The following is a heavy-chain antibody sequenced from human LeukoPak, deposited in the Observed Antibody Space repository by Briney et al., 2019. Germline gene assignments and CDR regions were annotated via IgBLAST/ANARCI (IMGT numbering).Heavy chain of an antibody. D-gene: IGHD3-22*01. Sequence: SETLSLTCTVSGGSISNYWSWIRQPPAKGLEWIGGIYHSGSTNYNTSPNSRVTTSVDKSKNQSSLQLSAVTAADTAVYCGARDSSGYYRDCYYMDVWGKGTTVTVSS. CDR2: IYHSGST. CDR3: ARDSSGYYRDCYYMDV. J-gene: IGHJ6*03. CDR1: GGSISNY. V-gene: IGHV4-59*12.